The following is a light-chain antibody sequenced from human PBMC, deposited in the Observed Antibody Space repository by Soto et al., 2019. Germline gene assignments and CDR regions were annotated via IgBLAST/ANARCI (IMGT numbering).Light chain of an antibody. CDR2: GGS. Sequence: EIVLTQSPGTLSLSPGERATLSCRASQSVTNSRLAWYQQKPGQAPKVLIYGGSNRATGIPDRFSGSGSGTDFTLTISSLQPDDFATYYCQHYNVYPWTFGQGTKVDIK. CDR1: QSVTNSR. V-gene: IGKV3-20*01. CDR3: QHYNVYPWT. J-gene: IGKJ1*01.